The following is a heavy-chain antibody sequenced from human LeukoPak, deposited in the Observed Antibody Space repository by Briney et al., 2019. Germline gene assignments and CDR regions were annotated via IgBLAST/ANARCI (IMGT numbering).Heavy chain of an antibody. V-gene: IGHV4-59*01. CDR2: IHYSGST. D-gene: IGHD6-19*01. J-gene: IGHJ4*02. CDR3: ARDLDNSGWYVFDN. Sequence: SETLSLTCTVSGGSISRYYWSWIRQPPGKGLEWIGYIHYSGSTNSNPSLKSRVTISVDTSKNQFSLKLRSVTAVDTAVYYCARDLDNSGWYVFDNWGQGNLVTVSS. CDR1: GGSISRYY.